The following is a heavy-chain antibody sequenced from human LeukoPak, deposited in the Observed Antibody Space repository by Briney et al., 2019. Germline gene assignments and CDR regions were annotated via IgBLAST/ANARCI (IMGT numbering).Heavy chain of an antibody. CDR1: GFTFSSYG. CDR3: ARSPGVYCSTTSCYSFTLDY. D-gene: IGHD2-2*01. CDR2: ISYDGSNR. J-gene: IGHJ4*02. Sequence: TGGSLRLSCAASGFTFSSYGMHWVRRAPGKGLEWVAVISYDGSNRYYADSVKGRLTISRDNSKNALFLQMNSLRAEDTAVYYCARSPGVYCSTTSCYSFTLDYWGQGTLVTVSS. V-gene: IGHV3-30*03.